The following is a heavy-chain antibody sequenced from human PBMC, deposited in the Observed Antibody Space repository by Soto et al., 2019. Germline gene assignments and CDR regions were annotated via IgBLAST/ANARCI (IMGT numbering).Heavy chain of an antibody. V-gene: IGHV1-2*02. J-gene: IGHJ4*02. CDR2: INANSGGT. D-gene: IGHD6-19*01. Sequence: GASVKVSCKASGYTFSDYYMHWVRQAPGQGLEWMGWINANSGGTTYAQKFQGRVTMTRDTSTSTAYMELSRLSSDDTAIYYCARLQIEVAGSNWGQGXLVTVYS. CDR3: ARLQIEVAGSN. CDR1: GYTFSDYY.